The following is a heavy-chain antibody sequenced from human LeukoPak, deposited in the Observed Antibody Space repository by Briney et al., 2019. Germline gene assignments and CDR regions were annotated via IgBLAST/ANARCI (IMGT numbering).Heavy chain of an antibody. CDR3: ARRNYGDYDHYFDY. CDR2: IYCSGST. V-gene: IGHV4-59*08. D-gene: IGHD4-17*01. J-gene: IGHJ4*02. CDR1: GGSISGYY. Sequence: PSETLSLTCTVSGGSISGYYWSWIRQPAGKGLEWNGCIYCSGSTNYNPSLKSRVTISGDTSRNQFSLRLSSVTAADTAVYFCARRNYGDYDHYFDYWGQGILVTVSS.